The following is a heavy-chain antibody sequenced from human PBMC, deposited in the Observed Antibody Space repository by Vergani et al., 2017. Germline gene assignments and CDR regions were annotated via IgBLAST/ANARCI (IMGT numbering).Heavy chain of an antibody. CDR3: AKDRAAGGYSYGTIDY. V-gene: IGHV3-30*18. CDR1: GFTFSSYG. D-gene: IGHD5-18*01. CDR2: ISYDGSNK. J-gene: IGHJ4*02. Sequence: QVQLVESGGGVVQPGRSLRLSCAASGFTFSSYGMHWVRQAPGKGLEWVAVISYDGSNKYYADSVKGRLTISRDNSKNTLYLQMNSLRAEDTAVYYCAKDRAAGGYSYGTIDYWGQGTLVTVSS.